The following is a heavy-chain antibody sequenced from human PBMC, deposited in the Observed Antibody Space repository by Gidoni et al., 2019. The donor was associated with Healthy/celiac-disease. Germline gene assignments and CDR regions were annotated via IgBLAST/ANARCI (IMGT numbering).Heavy chain of an antibody. CDR3: AKSGYSSSSKFAEYFQH. CDR1: GFTFSSYA. V-gene: IGHV3-23*01. D-gene: IGHD6-6*01. J-gene: IGHJ1*01. CDR2: ISGSGGST. Sequence: EVQLLESGGGLVQPGGSLRLSCAASGFTFSSYAMSWVRQAPGKGLEWVAAISGSGGSTYYADSVKGRFTISRDNSKNTLYLQMNSLRAEDTAVYYCAKSGYSSSSKFAEYFQHWGQGTLVTVSS.